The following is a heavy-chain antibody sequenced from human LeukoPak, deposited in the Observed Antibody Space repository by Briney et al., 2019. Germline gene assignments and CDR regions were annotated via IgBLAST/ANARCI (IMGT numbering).Heavy chain of an antibody. CDR3: ARATRYYGSGSYSDY. CDR1: GFTSSSYA. Sequence: GGSLRLSCAASGFTSSSYAMHWVRQAPGKGLEYVSAISSNGGSTYYANSVKGRFTISRDNSKNTLYLQMGSLRAEDMAVYYCARATRYYGSGSYSDYWGQGTLVTVSS. J-gene: IGHJ4*02. V-gene: IGHV3-64*01. CDR2: ISSNGGST. D-gene: IGHD3-10*01.